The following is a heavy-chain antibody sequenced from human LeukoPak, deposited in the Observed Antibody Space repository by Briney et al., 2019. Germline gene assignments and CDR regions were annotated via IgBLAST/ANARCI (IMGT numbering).Heavy chain of an antibody. Sequence: GGSLRLSCAASGFTFSVYSMHWVRQAPGKGLEWVAVISHDGNNKYYADSVKGRFTISRDNSKNTLDLQMNSLRPEDTAVYFCARIGLGYSYGQGMDVWGQGTTVTVSS. CDR3: ARIGLGYSYGQGMDV. CDR2: ISHDGNNK. D-gene: IGHD5-18*01. J-gene: IGHJ6*02. V-gene: IGHV3-30-3*01. CDR1: GFTFSVYS.